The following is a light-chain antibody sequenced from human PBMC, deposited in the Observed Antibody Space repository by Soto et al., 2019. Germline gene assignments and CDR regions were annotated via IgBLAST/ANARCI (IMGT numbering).Light chain of an antibody. V-gene: IGLV4-60*02. J-gene: IGLJ3*02. CDR1: SGHSSYI. Sequence: QLMLTQSSSASASLGSSVKLTCTLSSGHSSYIIAWHQQQPGKAPRYLMKLEGSGSYNKGSGVPDRFSGSSSGADRYLTISNLQLEDEADYYCETWDSNTRVFGGGTKLTVL. CDR3: ETWDSNTRV. CDR2: LEGSGSY.